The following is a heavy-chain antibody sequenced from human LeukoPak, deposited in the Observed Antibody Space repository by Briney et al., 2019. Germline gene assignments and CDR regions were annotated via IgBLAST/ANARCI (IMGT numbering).Heavy chain of an antibody. Sequence: SCKASGYTFTSDYMNWVRQAPGQGLEWVAVIWYDGSTKVYADSVKGRFTISRDNSRNTLYLQVNSLRAEDTAVYYCARDRYSSMWSVFEYWGQGALVTVSS. V-gene: IGHV3-33*01. J-gene: IGHJ4*02. D-gene: IGHD6-13*01. CDR2: IWYDGSTK. CDR3: ARDRYSSMWSVFEY. CDR1: GYTFTSDY.